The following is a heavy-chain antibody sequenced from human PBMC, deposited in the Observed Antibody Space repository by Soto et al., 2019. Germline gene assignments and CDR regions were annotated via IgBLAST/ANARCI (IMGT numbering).Heavy chain of an antibody. CDR2: IYHSEST. V-gene: IGHV4-38-2*02. CDR3: ARDASGWKYNWFDP. Sequence: PAETLSLTFAVSVYSISSGYCWGWIRQSPGKGLEWIGSIYHSESTYNNPSLKSRITISVDTSKNQISLKLRSVTAADTAVYYCARDASGWKYNWFDPWGQGTLVNVSS. D-gene: IGHD6-19*01. J-gene: IGHJ5*02. CDR1: VYSISSGYC.